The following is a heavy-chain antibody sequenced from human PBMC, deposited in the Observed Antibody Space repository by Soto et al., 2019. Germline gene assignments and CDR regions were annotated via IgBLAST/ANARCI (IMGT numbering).Heavy chain of an antibody. CDR3: AKDIGFQQHLFVFDN. J-gene: IGHJ4*02. CDR2: ILPIFTTA. Sequence: VASVKVSCKASGGTFSNYAFSWVRQAPGQGLEWMGGILPIFTTATYAPKFQDRVTITADESTSTVYMDLSSLRSEDTALYYCAKDIGFQQHLFVFDNWGQGTLVTVSS. CDR1: GGTFSNYA. D-gene: IGHD6-13*01. V-gene: IGHV1-69*13.